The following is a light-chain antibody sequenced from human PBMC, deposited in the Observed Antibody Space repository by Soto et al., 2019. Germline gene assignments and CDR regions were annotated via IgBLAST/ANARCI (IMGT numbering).Light chain of an antibody. CDR1: SSDVAIYNL. J-gene: IGLJ2*01. CDR3: SSYAGINTHVV. Sequence: QSSLTQPASVSESPGQSITISCTGTSSDVAIYNLVSWYQQHPGKAPKLLIYEASKRPSGVSNRFSGSKSGNTASLTISGLQAEDEANYYCSSYAGINTHVVFGGGTKLTVL. CDR2: EAS. V-gene: IGLV2-23*01.